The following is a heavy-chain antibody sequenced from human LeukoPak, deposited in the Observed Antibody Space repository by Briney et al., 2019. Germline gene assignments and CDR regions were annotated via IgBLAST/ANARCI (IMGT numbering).Heavy chain of an antibody. D-gene: IGHD3-10*01. Sequence: GGSLRLSCAVSGISLSNYGMSWVRQAPGKGLQWVAGISGSGGSTNYADSVKGRFTISRDNPKNTLYLQMNRLRAEDTAVYFCAKRGVVIWVTLVGFHKEAYYFDSWGQGALVTVSS. J-gene: IGHJ4*02. CDR2: ISGSGGST. V-gene: IGHV3-23*01. CDR3: AKRGVVIWVTLVGFHKEAYYFDS. CDR1: GISLSNYG.